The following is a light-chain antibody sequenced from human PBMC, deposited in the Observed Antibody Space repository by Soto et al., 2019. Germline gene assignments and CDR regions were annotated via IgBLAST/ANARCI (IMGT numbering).Light chain of an antibody. V-gene: IGKV3-20*01. CDR2: GAS. CDR1: QSINSRY. CDR3: QQFGSSPGFT. Sequence: EIVLTQSPGTLSLSPGERATLSCRASQSINSRYLAWYQQKPGQAPRLLIYGASSRATGIPDMFSGSGSRTDFTLTISSLEPEDFAVYYCQQFGSSPGFTFGPGTKVDIK. J-gene: IGKJ3*01.